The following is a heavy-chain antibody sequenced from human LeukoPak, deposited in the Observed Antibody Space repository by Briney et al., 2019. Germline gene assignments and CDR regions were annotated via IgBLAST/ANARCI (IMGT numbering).Heavy chain of an antibody. CDR3: ARALSYLTGYRLYYFDY. CDR1: GFTFSSYE. V-gene: IGHV3-48*03. Sequence: PGGSLRLSCGASGFTFSSYEMNWVRQAPGKGLEWVSYISSSGSTIYYADSVKGRFNISRDNAKNSLYLQMNSLRAEDTAVYYCARALSYLTGYRLYYFDYWGQGTLVTVSS. J-gene: IGHJ4*02. D-gene: IGHD3-9*01. CDR2: ISSSGSTI.